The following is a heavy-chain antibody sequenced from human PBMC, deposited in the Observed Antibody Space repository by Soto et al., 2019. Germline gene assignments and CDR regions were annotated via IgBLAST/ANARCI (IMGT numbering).Heavy chain of an antibody. J-gene: IGHJ3*02. CDR3: AADRGYSGYDDAFDI. V-gene: IGHV1-58*02. D-gene: IGHD5-12*01. CDR2: IVVGSGNT. CDR1: GFTFTSSA. Sequence: GASVKVSCKASGFTFTSSAMQWVRQARGQRLEWIGWIVVGSGNTNYAQKFQERVTITRDMSTSTAYMELSSLRSEDTAVYYCAADRGYSGYDDAFDIWGQGTMVTVSS.